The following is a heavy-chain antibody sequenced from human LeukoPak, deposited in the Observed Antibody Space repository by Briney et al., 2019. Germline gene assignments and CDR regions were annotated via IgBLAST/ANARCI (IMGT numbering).Heavy chain of an antibody. V-gene: IGHV4-59*08. CDR2: IYYSGST. CDR1: GGSISSYY. J-gene: IGHJ4*02. CDR3: ARHAGYYDILTGYDY. Sequence: PSETLSLTCTVSGGSISSYYWSWIRQPPGKGLEWIGYIYYSGSTNYNPSLKSRVTISVDTSKNQFSLKLSSVTAADTAVYYCARHAGYYDILTGYDYWGQGTLVTVSS. D-gene: IGHD3-9*01.